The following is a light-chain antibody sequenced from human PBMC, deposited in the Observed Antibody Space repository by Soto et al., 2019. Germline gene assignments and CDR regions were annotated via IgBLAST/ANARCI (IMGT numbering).Light chain of an antibody. Sequence: GDRVTITCRASQSISSWLAWYQQKPGKAPKLLIYAASSLESGVPSRFSGSGSGTEFTLTISSLQPDDFATYYCQPYKLYPRTFGQGTKVDIK. CDR1: QSISSW. J-gene: IGKJ1*01. CDR2: AAS. CDR3: QPYKLYPRT. V-gene: IGKV1-5*01.